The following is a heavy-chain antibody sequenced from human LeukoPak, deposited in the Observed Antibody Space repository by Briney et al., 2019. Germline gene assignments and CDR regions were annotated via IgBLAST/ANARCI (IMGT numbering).Heavy chain of an antibody. J-gene: IGHJ4*02. CDR1: GFTFSSYS. D-gene: IGHD2-15*01. V-gene: IGHV3-21*01. CDR3: AKIPGVWVAAKDYYFDY. CDR2: ISGGSDHI. Sequence: GGSLRLSCAASGFTFSSYSMNWLRQAPGKGLEWVSSISGGSDHILYTDSVKGRFTVSRDNSKNTLYLQMNSLRAEDTAVYYCAKIPGVWVAAKDYYFDYWGQGTLVSVSS.